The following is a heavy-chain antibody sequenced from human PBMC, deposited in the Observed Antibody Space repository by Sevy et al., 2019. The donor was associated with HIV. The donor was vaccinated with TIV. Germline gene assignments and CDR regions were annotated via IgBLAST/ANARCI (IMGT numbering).Heavy chain of an antibody. Sequence: GGSLRLPCSPSGFIFGDYTVSWVRQAPGKGLEWIAFIRGKRNGETKEYAASVRGRFTISRDDSKSIAYLQMNSLKTEDTAVYYGTRVEGAADWGMDVWGQGTTVTVSS. J-gene: IGHJ6*02. V-gene: IGHV3-49*04. CDR2: IRGKRNGETK. CDR1: GFIFGDYT. CDR3: TRVEGAADWGMDV. D-gene: IGHD1-26*01.